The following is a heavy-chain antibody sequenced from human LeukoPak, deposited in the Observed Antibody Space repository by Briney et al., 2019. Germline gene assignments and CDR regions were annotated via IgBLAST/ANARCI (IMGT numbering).Heavy chain of an antibody. V-gene: IGHV3-23*01. CDR1: GGPFSGYF. CDR3: AKDHHQLLCLDY. J-gene: IGHJ4*02. D-gene: IGHD2-2*01. Sequence: ETLSLTCAVYGGPFSGYFWSWVRQAPGKGLEWVSAISGSGGSTYYADSVKGRFTISRDNSKNTLYLQMNSLRAEDTAVYYCAKDHHQLLCLDYWGQGTLVTVSS. CDR2: ISGSGGST.